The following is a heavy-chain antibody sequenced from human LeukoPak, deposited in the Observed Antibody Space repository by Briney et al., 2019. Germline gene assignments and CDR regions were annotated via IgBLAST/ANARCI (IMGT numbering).Heavy chain of an antibody. Sequence: GGSLRLSCAASGFTFSSYEMNWVRQTPGKALEWVSYISSSGSTIYYADSVKGRFTISRDNAKNPLYLQMNSLRAEDTAVYYCAELGITMIGGVWGKGTTVTISS. CDR2: ISSSGSTI. CDR3: AELGITMIGGV. CDR1: GFTFSSYE. V-gene: IGHV3-48*03. D-gene: IGHD3-10*02. J-gene: IGHJ6*04.